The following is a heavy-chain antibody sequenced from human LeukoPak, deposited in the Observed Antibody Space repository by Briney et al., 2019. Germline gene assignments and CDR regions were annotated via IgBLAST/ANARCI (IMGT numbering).Heavy chain of an antibody. D-gene: IGHD3-22*01. CDR3: AKEAYDSSGYYPHYGYYYYYGMDV. V-gene: IGHV3-9*01. CDR1: GFTFDDYA. CDR2: ISWNSGSI. J-gene: IGHJ6*02. Sequence: GRSLRLSCAASGFTFDDYAMHWVRQAPGKGLEWVSGISWNSGSIGYADSVKGRFTISRDNAKNSLYLQMNSLRAEDTALYYCAKEAYDSSGYYPHYGYYYYYGMDVWGQGTTVTVSS.